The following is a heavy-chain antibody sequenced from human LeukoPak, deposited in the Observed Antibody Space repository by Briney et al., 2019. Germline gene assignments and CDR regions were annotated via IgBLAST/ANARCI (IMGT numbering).Heavy chain of an antibody. V-gene: IGHV3-53*01. CDR1: GFTVSSNY. Sequence: GGSLRLSCAASGFTVSSNYMSWVRQAPGKGLEWVSVIYSGGNTYYADSVKGRFTISRDNSKNTLFLQMNSLRPEDTAVYSCARVFLSYDSSAYPFDYWGQGTLVTVSS. CDR3: ARVFLSYDSSAYPFDY. J-gene: IGHJ4*02. D-gene: IGHD3-22*01. CDR2: IYSGGNT.